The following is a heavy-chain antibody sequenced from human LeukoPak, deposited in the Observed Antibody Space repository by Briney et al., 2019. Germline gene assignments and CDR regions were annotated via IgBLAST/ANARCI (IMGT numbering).Heavy chain of an antibody. D-gene: IGHD3-3*01. CDR1: GFSLSTSGVG. CDR2: IYWNDDK. J-gene: IGHJ4*02. Sequence: SGPTLLNPTQTITLTCTFSGFSLSTSGVGVGWIRQPPGKALEWLALIYWNDDKRYSPSLKSRLTITKDTSKNQVVLTMTNMDPVDTATYYCAHSSYYDFWSGSPYFDYWGQGTLVTVSS. CDR3: AHSSYYDFWSGSPYFDY. V-gene: IGHV2-5*01.